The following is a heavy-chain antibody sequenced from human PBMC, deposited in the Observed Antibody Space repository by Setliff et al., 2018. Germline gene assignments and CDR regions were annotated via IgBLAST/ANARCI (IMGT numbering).Heavy chain of an antibody. Sequence: GGSLRLSCAASGFTFSSYWMSWVRQAPGKGLEWVANIKQDGSEKYYVDSVKGRFTISRDNAKNSLYLQMNSLRAEDTAVYYCARDSPGYSYGYNYWGQGTLVTVSS. D-gene: IGHD5-18*01. CDR3: ARDSPGYSYGYNY. CDR2: IKQDGSEK. V-gene: IGHV3-7*01. CDR1: GFTFSSYW. J-gene: IGHJ4*02.